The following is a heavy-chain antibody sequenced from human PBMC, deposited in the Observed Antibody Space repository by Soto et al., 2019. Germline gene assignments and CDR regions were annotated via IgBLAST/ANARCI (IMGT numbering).Heavy chain of an antibody. CDR1: GGTFSSYA. J-gene: IGHJ4*02. Sequence: QVQLVQSGAEVKKPGSSVKVSCKASGGTFSSYAISWVRQAPGQGLEWMGGIIPIFGTAKYAQKFQGRVTITADKSTSTAYMELSRLRSEAMDVYYCARATLRGGPRYWGQGTLVTVSS. CDR2: IIPIFGTA. CDR3: ARATLRGGPRY. D-gene: IGHD3-10*01. V-gene: IGHV1-69*06.